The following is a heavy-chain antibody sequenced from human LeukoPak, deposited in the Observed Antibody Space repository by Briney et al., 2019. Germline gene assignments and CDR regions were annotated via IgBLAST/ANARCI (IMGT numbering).Heavy chain of an antibody. V-gene: IGHV1-58*01. CDR3: AADKDYDSSGYLLPTGGY. Sequence: ASVKVSCKASGFTFTSSAVQWVRQARGQRLEWIGWIVVGSGNTNYAQKFQERVTITRDMSTSTAYMELSSLRSEDTAVYYCAADKDYDSSGYLLPTGGYWGQGTLVTASS. J-gene: IGHJ4*02. CDR1: GFTFTSSA. CDR2: IVVGSGNT. D-gene: IGHD3-22*01.